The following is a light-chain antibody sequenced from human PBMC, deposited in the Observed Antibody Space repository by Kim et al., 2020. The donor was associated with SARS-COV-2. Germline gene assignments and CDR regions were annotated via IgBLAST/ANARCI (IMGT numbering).Light chain of an antibody. CDR2: DAA. J-gene: IGKJ4*01. CDR3: QQRGSWPPALT. CDR1: HTIYIS. V-gene: IGKV3-11*01. Sequence: PGDNATHPCNASHTIYISVAWYQHTPGQPPRLLIYDAAIRAAGVPDRFSGSGSGTDFTLTIASLAPEDFAVYYCQQRGSWPPALTFGGGTKVDIK.